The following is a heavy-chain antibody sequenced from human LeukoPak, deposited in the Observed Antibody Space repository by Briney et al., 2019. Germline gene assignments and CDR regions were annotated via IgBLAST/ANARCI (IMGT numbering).Heavy chain of an antibody. Sequence: SETLSLTCTVSGGSISSGSYYWSWIRQPAGRGLEWIGRIYTSGSTNYNPSLKSRVTISVDTSKNQFSLKLSSVTAADTAVYYCARGQYYDSSGYYCYWGQGTLVTVSS. CDR1: GGSISSGSYY. J-gene: IGHJ4*02. D-gene: IGHD3-22*01. CDR3: ARGQYYDSSGYYCY. V-gene: IGHV4-61*02. CDR2: IYTSGST.